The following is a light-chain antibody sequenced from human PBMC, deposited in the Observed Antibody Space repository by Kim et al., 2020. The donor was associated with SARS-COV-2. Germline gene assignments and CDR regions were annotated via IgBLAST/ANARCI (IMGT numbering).Light chain of an antibody. Sequence: RATINCKSSQSVLFSSNNKNYLAWYQQNPGQPPKLLISWASTRESGVPDRFSGSGSGTDFTLTISSLQAEDVAVYYCQQYYSLVTFGGGTKVDIK. CDR3: QQYYSLVT. J-gene: IGKJ4*01. V-gene: IGKV4-1*01. CDR1: QSVLFSSNNKNY. CDR2: WAS.